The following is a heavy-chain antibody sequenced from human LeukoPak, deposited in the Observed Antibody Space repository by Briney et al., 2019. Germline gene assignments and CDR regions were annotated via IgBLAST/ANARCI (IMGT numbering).Heavy chain of an antibody. J-gene: IGHJ4*02. D-gene: IGHD1-26*01. V-gene: IGHV4-38-2*02. CDR2: VYHSGSS. CDR1: GYSISSGYY. Sequence: SETLSLTCTVSGYSISSGYYWGWIRQPPGKGLEWIGSVYHSGSSYYNPSLKSRVTISLDTSRNQFSLKLSSVTAADTAVYYCASRLVGSNDYWGQGTLVTVSS. CDR3: ASRLVGSNDY.